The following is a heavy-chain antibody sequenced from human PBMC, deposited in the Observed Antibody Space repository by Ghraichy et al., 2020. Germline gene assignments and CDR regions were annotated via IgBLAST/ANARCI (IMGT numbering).Heavy chain of an antibody. CDR1: GFTFSSYW. J-gene: IGHJ4*02. CDR3: ARDSAYYYDSSGYSRYFHY. D-gene: IGHD3-22*01. V-gene: IGHV3-7*01. Sequence: GGSLRLSCAASGFTFSSYWMSWVRQAPGKGLEWVANIKQDGSEKYYVDSVKGRFTISRDNAKNSVYLQMNSLRVEDTAVYYCARDSAYYYDSSGYSRYFHYWGQGTLVIVSS. CDR2: IKQDGSEK.